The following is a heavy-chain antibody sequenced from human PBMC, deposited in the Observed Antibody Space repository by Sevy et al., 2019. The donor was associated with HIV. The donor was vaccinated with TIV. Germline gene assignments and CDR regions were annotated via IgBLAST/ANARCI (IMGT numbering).Heavy chain of an antibody. J-gene: IGHJ3*02. CDR3: ASVFYGGNRDDAFDI. Sequence: GGSLRLSCAASGFTFSSHEMHWVRQAPGKGLEWVSYITSSGSTMYYADSVKGRFTISRDNAKNSLYLQMNSLRAEDTAIYYCASVFYGGNRDDAFDIWGQGTMVTVSS. CDR1: GFTFSSHE. D-gene: IGHD4-17*01. CDR2: ITSSGSTM. V-gene: IGHV3-48*03.